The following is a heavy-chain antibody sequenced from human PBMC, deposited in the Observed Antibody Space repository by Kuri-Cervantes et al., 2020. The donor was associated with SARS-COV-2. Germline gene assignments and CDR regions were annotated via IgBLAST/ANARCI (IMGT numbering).Heavy chain of an antibody. CDR3: ARSRLTGYYYYGMDV. J-gene: IGHJ6*02. CDR1: GYTFTSYG. V-gene: IGHV1-18*04. D-gene: IGHD2-8*01. CDR2: ISAYNGNT. Sequence: ASVKVSCKASGYTFTSYGISWVRQAPGQGLEWMGWISAYNGNTNYAQKFQGRVTITADESTSTAYMELSSLRSEDTAVYYCARSRLTGYYYYGMDVWGQGTTVTVSS.